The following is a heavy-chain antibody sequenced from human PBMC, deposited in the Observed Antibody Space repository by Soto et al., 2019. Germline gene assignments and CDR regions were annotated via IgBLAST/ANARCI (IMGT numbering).Heavy chain of an antibody. D-gene: IGHD3-9*01. CDR3: ARDLTNEYYYYMDV. Sequence: ASVKVSCKASGYTFTSYAMHWVRQAPGQRLEWMGWINAGNGNTKYAQKNQSRETITRDTSANTAYMEMSSMRSENTAVNYCARDLTNEYYYYMDVWGKGTTVTVS. J-gene: IGHJ6*03. CDR1: GYTFTSYA. CDR2: INAGNGNT. V-gene: IGHV1-3*01.